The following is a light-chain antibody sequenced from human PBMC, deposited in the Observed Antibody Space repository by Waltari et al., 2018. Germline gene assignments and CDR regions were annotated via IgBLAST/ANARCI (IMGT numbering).Light chain of an antibody. CDR1: QSFSSN. CDR3: QQYNDWPLT. J-gene: IGKJ4*01. Sequence: EIVMTQSPDTLSVSPGERATLSCRASQSFSSNLAWYQQKPGQAPRLLIYGASTRATGIPARCSGSGSGTEFTLTISSMQSEDFAVYYCQQYNDWPLTFGGGTKVEIK. CDR2: GAS. V-gene: IGKV3-15*01.